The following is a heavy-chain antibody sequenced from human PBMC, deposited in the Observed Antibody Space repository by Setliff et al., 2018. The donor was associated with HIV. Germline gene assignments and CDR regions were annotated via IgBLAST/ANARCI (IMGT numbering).Heavy chain of an antibody. CDR1: GDSINSRSYY. D-gene: IGHD3-3*01. V-gene: IGHV4-39*01. J-gene: IGHJ4*02. CDR2: ILSGGTT. Sequence: SETLSLTCSVFGDSINSRSYYWGWIRQSPGQGLEWIGNILSGGTTFYNPSLKSRVSMSVDTSKNQFSLKVNSVTAADAAMYYCARPSLGIGGGSKFDSWGQGTLVTVSS. CDR3: ARPSLGIGGGSKFDS.